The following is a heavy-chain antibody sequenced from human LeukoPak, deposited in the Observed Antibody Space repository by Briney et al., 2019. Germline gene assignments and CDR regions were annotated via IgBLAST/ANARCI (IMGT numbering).Heavy chain of an antibody. V-gene: IGHV1-2*02. Sequence: VASVKVSCKASGYTFTGYYMHWVRQAPGQGLEWMGWINPNSGGTNYAQKFQGRVTMTRDTSISTAYMELSRLRSDDTAVYYCARDRGSIVLREGAFDIWGQGTMVTVSS. J-gene: IGHJ3*02. CDR3: ARDRGSIVLREGAFDI. D-gene: IGHD2-8*01. CDR1: GYTFTGYY. CDR2: INPNSGGT.